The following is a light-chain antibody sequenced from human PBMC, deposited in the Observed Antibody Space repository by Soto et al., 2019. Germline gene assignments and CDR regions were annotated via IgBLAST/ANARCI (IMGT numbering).Light chain of an antibody. CDR3: PQYGSSPYT. V-gene: IGKV3-20*01. CDR1: QSVSSTY. Sequence: EIVLTQSPGTLSLSPRERAILSCRASQSVSSTYLAWYQQKLCQAPRLLISGASSRATGIPDRVSGSGSGTAFTLTISRLEPEDFAVYYCPQYGSSPYTFGQGTKVEIK. J-gene: IGKJ2*01. CDR2: GAS.